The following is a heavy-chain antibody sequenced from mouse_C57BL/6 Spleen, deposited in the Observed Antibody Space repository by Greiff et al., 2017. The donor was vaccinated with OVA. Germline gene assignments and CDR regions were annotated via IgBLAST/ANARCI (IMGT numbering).Heavy chain of an antibody. V-gene: IGHV5-16*01. CDR1: GFTFSDYY. Sequence: EVQRVESEGGLVQPGSSMKLSCTASGFTFSDYYMAWVRQVPEKGLEWVANINYDGSSTYYLDSLKSRFIISRDNAKNILYLQMSSLKSEDTATYYCAREGVTTVVATSYYAMDYWGQGTSVTVSS. D-gene: IGHD1-1*01. CDR3: AREGVTTVVATSYYAMDY. J-gene: IGHJ4*01. CDR2: INYDGSST.